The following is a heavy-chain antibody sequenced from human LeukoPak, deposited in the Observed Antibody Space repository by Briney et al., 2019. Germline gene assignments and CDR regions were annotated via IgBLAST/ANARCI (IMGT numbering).Heavy chain of an antibody. CDR1: GFTLSSYE. CDR3: ARDTGDIVVVAADMGFFDY. V-gene: IGHV3-48*03. Sequence: GGSLRLSCAASGFTLSSYEMNWVRQAPGKGREWVSYISSSGSTIYYAVSVKVRFTIFRDNAKNSMYLQMNRLRAEDTDVYYCARDTGDIVVVAADMGFFDYWGQGTLVTVSS. CDR2: ISSSGSTI. D-gene: IGHD2-2*01. J-gene: IGHJ4*02.